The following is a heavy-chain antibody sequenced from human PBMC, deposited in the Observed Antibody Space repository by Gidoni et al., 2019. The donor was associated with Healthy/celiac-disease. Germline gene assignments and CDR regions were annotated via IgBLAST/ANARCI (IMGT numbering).Heavy chain of an antibody. CDR2: IWYDGSNK. V-gene: IGHV3-33*01. CDR3: ARDPGAAAGTNYYYGMDV. D-gene: IGHD6-13*01. J-gene: IGHJ6*02. Sequence: AVIWYDGSNKYYADSVKGRFTISRDNSKNTLYLQMNSLRAEDTAVYYCARDPGAAAGTNYYYGMDVWGQGTTVTVSS.